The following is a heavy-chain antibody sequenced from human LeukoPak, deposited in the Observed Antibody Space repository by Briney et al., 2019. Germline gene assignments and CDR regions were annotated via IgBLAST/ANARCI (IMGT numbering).Heavy chain of an antibody. V-gene: IGHV3-48*03. J-gene: IGHJ3*01. CDR3: ARATYGDYIGIASDV. CDR1: GFTFSSYE. Sequence: GGSLRLSCAASGFTFSSYEMNWVRQAPGKGLEWVSYISSSGSTIYYADSVKGRFTISRDNAKNSLYLQMNSPRAEDTAVYYCARATYGDYIGIASDVWGQGTMVTVSS. D-gene: IGHD4-17*01. CDR2: ISSSGSTI.